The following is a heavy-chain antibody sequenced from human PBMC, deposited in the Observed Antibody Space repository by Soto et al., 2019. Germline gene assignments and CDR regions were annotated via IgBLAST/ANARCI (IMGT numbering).Heavy chain of an antibody. D-gene: IGHD3-22*01. CDR3: ARDPDGNYYDSSGLDY. CDR1: GGSISSSNW. V-gene: IGHV4-4*02. Sequence: SETLSLTCAVSGGSISSSNWWSWVRQPPGKGLEWIGEIYHSGSTNYNPSLKSRVTISVDKSKNQFSLKLSSVTAADTAVYYCARDPDGNYYDSSGLDYWGQGTLVTVSS. CDR2: IYHSGST. J-gene: IGHJ4*02.